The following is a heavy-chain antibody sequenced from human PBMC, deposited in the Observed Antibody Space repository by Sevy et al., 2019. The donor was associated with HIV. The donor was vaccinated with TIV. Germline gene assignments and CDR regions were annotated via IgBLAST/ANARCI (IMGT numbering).Heavy chain of an antibody. Sequence: GGSLRLSCTASGFTFGDYAMSWFRQAPGKGLEWVGFIRSKAYGGTTEYAASVKGRFTISRDDSKSIAYLQMNSLKTEDTAVYYCTRDRKEGLYGFWGGYPTEAWYGMDVWGQGTTVTVSS. CDR2: IRSKAYGGTT. V-gene: IGHV3-49*03. D-gene: IGHD3-3*01. CDR1: GFTFGDYA. J-gene: IGHJ6*02. CDR3: TRDRKEGLYGFWGGYPTEAWYGMDV.